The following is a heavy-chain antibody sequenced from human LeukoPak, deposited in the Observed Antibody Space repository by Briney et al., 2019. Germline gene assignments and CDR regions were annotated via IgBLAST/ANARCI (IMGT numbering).Heavy chain of an antibody. Sequence: GASVKASCKASGFTFTSSAVQWVRQARGQRLEWIGWIVVGSGDTNYAQKFQERVTITRDMSTSTAYMELSSLRSEDTAVYYCAARSNGYSGYVLFDYWGQGTLVTVSS. CDR1: GFTFTSSA. CDR2: IVVGSGDT. J-gene: IGHJ4*02. CDR3: AARSNGYSGYVLFDY. V-gene: IGHV1-58*01. D-gene: IGHD5-12*01.